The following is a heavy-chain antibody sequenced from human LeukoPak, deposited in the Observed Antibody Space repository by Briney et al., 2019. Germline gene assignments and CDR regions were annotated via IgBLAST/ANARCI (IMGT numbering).Heavy chain of an antibody. D-gene: IGHD1-1*01. CDR2: IYYSGST. CDR1: GGSISSTSYY. J-gene: IGHJ4*02. Sequence: PSETLYLTCTVSGGSISSTSYYWGWIRQPPGKGLEWIGSIYYSGSTYYNPSLKSRVTISVDTSKNQFSLMLSSVTAADTAVYYCARLARTDLEYFDYWGQGTLVTVSS. CDR3: ARLARTDLEYFDY. V-gene: IGHV4-39*01.